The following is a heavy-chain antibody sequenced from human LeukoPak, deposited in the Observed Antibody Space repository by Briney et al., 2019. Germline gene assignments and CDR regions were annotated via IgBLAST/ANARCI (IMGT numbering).Heavy chain of an antibody. CDR3: ARADGYSPFDY. J-gene: IGHJ4*02. Sequence: PSETLSLTCTVSGGSISSGDYYWSWIRQPPGKGLEWIGYIYYSGSTYYNPSLKSRVAISVDTSKNQFSLKLSSVTAADTAVYYCARADGYSPFDYWGQGTLVTVSS. CDR1: GGSISSGDYY. V-gene: IGHV4-30-4*01. D-gene: IGHD5-24*01. CDR2: IYYSGST.